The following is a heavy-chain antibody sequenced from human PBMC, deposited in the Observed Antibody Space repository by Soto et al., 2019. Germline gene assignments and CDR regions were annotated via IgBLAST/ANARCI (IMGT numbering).Heavy chain of an antibody. Sequence: QVQLVQSGAKVKKPGASVKVSCKASGYTFTDYYIHWVRQAPGQGLEWMGWINPNSGGTNYAQKFQGRVTMTRDTSISTAYMELSRLISDDTAVYYCARGDVRVVASFDPWGQGALVTVSS. D-gene: IGHD2-15*01. CDR1: GYTFTDYY. CDR2: INPNSGGT. V-gene: IGHV1-2*02. J-gene: IGHJ5*02. CDR3: ARGDVRVVASFDP.